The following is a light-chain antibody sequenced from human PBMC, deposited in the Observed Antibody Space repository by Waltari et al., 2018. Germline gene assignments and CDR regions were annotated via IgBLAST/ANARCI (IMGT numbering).Light chain of an antibody. CDR3: QQTYSTPPFT. Sequence: DIQMTQSPSSLSESVGDRVTITCRASQSITTYLNWYQQKPGKAPNLLIYGASSLQSGVPSRFSGSGSGTDFTLTISSLQPEDFATYYCQQTYSTPPFTFGPGTKVDI. J-gene: IGKJ3*01. V-gene: IGKV1-39*01. CDR2: GAS. CDR1: QSITTY.